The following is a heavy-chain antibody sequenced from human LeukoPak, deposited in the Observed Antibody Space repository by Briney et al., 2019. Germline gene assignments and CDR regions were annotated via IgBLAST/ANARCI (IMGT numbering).Heavy chain of an antibody. CDR3: ARGGYGTFDY. CDR2: INHSGST. J-gene: IGHJ4*02. D-gene: IGHD2-15*01. Sequence: PSETLSLTCAVYGGSFSGYYWSWIRQPPGKGLEWIGEINHSGSTNYNPSLKSRVTTSVDTSKKQFSLKLSSVTAADTAVYYCARGGYGTFDYWGQGTLVTVSS. CDR1: GGSFSGYY. V-gene: IGHV4-34*01.